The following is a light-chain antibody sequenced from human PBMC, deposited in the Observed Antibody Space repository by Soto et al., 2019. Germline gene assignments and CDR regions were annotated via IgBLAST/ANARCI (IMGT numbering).Light chain of an antibody. V-gene: IGLV3-1*01. CDR1: KLGDKY. Sequence: SYELTQPPSVSVSPGQTASITCSGDKLGDKYICWYQQKPGQSPVLVIYQDRKRPSGIPERFSGSNSGNTATLTISGTQAMDEADYYCQAWDSSTVVFGGGTKLTVL. CDR2: QDR. J-gene: IGLJ2*01. CDR3: QAWDSSTVV.